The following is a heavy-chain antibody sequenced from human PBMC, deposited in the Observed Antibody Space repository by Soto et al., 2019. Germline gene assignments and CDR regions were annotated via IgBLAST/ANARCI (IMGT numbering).Heavy chain of an antibody. D-gene: IGHD3-10*01. CDR3: AHRHPMAYFDY. V-gene: IGHV2-5*02. Sequence: QITLKESGPTLVKPTQTLTLTCTFSGFSLSTSGVGVGWIRQPPGKALEWLALIYWDDDKRYSPSLKSRLTITKDTSKNQVVLTMTNMDPVDTATSYGAHRHPMAYFDYWGQGTLVTVSS. CDR2: IYWDDDK. J-gene: IGHJ4*02. CDR1: GFSLSTSGVG.